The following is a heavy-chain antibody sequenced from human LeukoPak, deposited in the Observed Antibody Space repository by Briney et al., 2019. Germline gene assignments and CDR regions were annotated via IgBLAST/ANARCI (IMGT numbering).Heavy chain of an antibody. CDR3: ARYFAGSGYYDL. CDR1: GGSISSYY. D-gene: IGHD3-22*01. J-gene: IGHJ4*02. CDR2: IYYSGST. Sequence: SETLSLTCTVSGGSISSYYWSWIRQPPGKGLEWIGYIYYSGSTNYYPSLKSRVTISVDTSENQFSLKLTSVTAADTAVYYCARYFAGSGYYDLWGQGTLVTVSS. V-gene: IGHV4-59*08.